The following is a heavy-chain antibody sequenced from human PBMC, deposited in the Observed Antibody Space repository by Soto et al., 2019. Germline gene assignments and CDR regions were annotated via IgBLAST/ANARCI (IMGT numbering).Heavy chain of an antibody. D-gene: IGHD3-16*01. CDR3: AHTWGLPFDY. Sequence: QITLKESGPTLVKPTQTLTLTCTYSGFSLRTTGVGVGWIRQPPGKALEWLGIIYWNEYKRYSPSLKNRFTLTSDISKSQVVLTMTNMDPVDTDTYYCAHTWGLPFDYWGQGTLVIVSS. CDR2: IYWNEYK. V-gene: IGHV2-5*01. CDR1: GFSLRTTGVG. J-gene: IGHJ4*02.